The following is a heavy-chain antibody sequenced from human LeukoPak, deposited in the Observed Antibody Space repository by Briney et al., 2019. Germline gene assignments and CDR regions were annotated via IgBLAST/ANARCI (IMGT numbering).Heavy chain of an antibody. CDR3: AKAGGARRRYYYYGMDV. J-gene: IGHJ6*02. V-gene: IGHV3-23*01. CDR1: GFTFSSYA. CDR2: ISGSGGST. Sequence: GGSLRLSCAASGFTFSSYAMSWVRQAPGKGLEWVSAISGSGGSTYYADSVKGRFTISRDNSKNTLYLQMNSQRAEDTAVYYCAKAGGARRRYYYYGMDVWGQGTTVTVSS. D-gene: IGHD6-6*01.